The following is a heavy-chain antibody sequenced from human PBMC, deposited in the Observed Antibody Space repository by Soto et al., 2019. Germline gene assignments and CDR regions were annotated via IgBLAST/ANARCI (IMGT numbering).Heavy chain of an antibody. D-gene: IGHD1-7*01. V-gene: IGHV3-33*01. J-gene: IGHJ4*02. CDR2: IWHDGSYE. CDR3: ARGGVAGTTSDC. CDR1: VFTFGGYG. Sequence: GWSLRLSCASSVFTFGGYGMHWVRQAPGKGLEWVAVIWHDGSYEYYTDSVKGRFTISRDNSKSTLYLQMNSLRAEDTAVYYCARGGVAGTTSDCWGQGTLVTVSS.